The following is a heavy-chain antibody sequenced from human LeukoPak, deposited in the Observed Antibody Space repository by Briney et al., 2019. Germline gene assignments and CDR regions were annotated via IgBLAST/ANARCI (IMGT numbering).Heavy chain of an antibody. CDR1: GFTFSSYA. V-gene: IGHV3-23*01. CDR2: ISGSGGST. CDR3: AKQYCSGGSCYMGFDY. D-gene: IGHD2-15*01. Sequence: GGSLRLSCAASGFTFSSYAMSWVRQAPGKGLEWVSAISGSGGSTYYADSVKGRFTISRDNSKNTLYLQMNSLRAEDTAVYYCAKQYCSGGSCYMGFDYWGQGTLVTVSS. J-gene: IGHJ4*02.